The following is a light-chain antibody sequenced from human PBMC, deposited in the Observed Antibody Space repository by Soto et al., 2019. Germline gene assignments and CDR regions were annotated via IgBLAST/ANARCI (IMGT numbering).Light chain of an antibody. J-gene: IGKJ5*01. CDR3: QQYGSSPRT. CDR1: QSVTSSS. Sequence: EIGLTLLAGALSLSTGERATLSCRASQSVTSSSLAWYQQKVGRAPRVLIYGASNRATGIPDRFSGSGSGTDFTLTITRLEPEDFAVYYCQQYGSSPRTFGQGTRLE. CDR2: GAS. V-gene: IGKV3-20*01.